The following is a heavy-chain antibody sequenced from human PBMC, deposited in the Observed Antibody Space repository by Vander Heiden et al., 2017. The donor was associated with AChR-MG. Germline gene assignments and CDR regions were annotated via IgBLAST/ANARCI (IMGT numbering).Heavy chain of an antibody. V-gene: IGHV3-48*03. Sequence: EVQLVESGGNLVQPGGSLRLSCAASGFTFSSYEMNWVRQAPGKGPEWVSYISSSGSTIHHADSVKGRFTISRDNAKNSLFLQMNSLRADDTAVYYCARGRCTVTRYHFDYWGQGTLVTVSS. CDR1: GFTFSSYE. J-gene: IGHJ4*02. CDR2: ISSSGSTI. D-gene: IGHD4-4*01. CDR3: ARGRCTVTRYHFDY.